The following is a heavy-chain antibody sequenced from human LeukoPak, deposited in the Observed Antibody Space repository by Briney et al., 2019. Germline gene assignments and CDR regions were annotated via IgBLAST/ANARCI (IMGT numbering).Heavy chain of an antibody. D-gene: IGHD3-9*01. V-gene: IGHV3-23*01. J-gene: IGHJ4*02. CDR2: ISGDDVYT. Sequence: GGSLRPSCAASGFTFSSYAMNWVRKTPGKGLQWVSTISGDDVYTYYADSVKGRFTISRDNSKNTLYLQMNSLRAEDTAIYYCAKDRYVEARAGSPTDYWGQGTLVTVSS. CDR1: GFTFSSYA. CDR3: AKDRYVEARAGSPTDY.